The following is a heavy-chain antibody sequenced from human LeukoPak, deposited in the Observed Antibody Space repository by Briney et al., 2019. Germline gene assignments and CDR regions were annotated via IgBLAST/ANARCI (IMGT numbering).Heavy chain of an antibody. Sequence: GGSLRLSCAASGFTFSSYAMSWVRQAPGKGLEWVSYISSSGSTIYYADSVKGRFTISRDNAKNSLYLQMNSLRAEDTAVYYCARDELDIVVVPAAIDYYYYMDVWGKGTTVTVSS. CDR2: ISSSGSTI. J-gene: IGHJ6*03. V-gene: IGHV3-11*04. CDR1: GFTFSSYA. CDR3: ARDELDIVVVPAAIDYYYYMDV. D-gene: IGHD2-2*03.